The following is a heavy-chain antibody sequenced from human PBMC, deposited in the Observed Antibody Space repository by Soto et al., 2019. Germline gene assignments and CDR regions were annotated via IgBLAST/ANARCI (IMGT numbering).Heavy chain of an antibody. V-gene: IGHV1-69*12. J-gene: IGHJ4*02. Sequence: QVQLVQSGAEVKKPGSSVKVSCKASGGTFSSYAISWVRQAPGQGLEWMGGIIPIFGTAYYAQKFQGRVTITADESTSNAYMELNSLRSEDTAVYYCARDKGLRSGWYSGGSDYWGQGTPVTVSS. CDR1: GGTFSSYA. CDR3: ARDKGLRSGWYSGGSDY. CDR2: IIPIFGTA. D-gene: IGHD6-19*01.